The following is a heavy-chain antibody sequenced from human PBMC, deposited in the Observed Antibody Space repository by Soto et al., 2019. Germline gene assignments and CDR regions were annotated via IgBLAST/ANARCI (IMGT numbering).Heavy chain of an antibody. Sequence: SGGSLRLSCAASGFTFSDYYMSWIRQAPGKGLEWVSYISSSSSYTNYADSVKGRFTISRDNAKNSLYLQMNSLRAEDTAVYYCAREDDYVWGSYRPQGAFDIWGQGTMVTVSS. CDR1: GFTFSDYY. CDR3: AREDDYVWGSYRPQGAFDI. D-gene: IGHD3-16*02. J-gene: IGHJ3*02. CDR2: ISSSSSYT. V-gene: IGHV3-11*06.